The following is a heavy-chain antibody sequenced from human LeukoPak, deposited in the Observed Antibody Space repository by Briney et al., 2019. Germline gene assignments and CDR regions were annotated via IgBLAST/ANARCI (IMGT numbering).Heavy chain of an antibody. V-gene: IGHV1-24*01. J-gene: IGHJ5*02. CDR3: ATAYVGYCSSTSCYRQVWFDP. CDR2: FYPEDGET. CDR1: GYTLTELS. D-gene: IGHD2-2*01. Sequence: ASVKVSCKVSGYTLTELSMHWVRQAPGKGLEWMGGFYPEDGETIYAQKFQGRVTMTEDTSTDTAYMELSSLRSEDTAVYYCATAYVGYCSSTSCYRQVWFDPWGQGTLVTVSS.